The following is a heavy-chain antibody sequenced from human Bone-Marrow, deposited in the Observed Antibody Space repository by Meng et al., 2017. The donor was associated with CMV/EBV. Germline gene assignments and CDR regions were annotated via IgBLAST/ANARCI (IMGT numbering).Heavy chain of an antibody. Sequence: GSLRLSCAVYGGSFSGYYWSWIRQPPGKGLEWIGEINHSGSTNYNPSLKSRVTISVDTSKNQFSLKLSSVTAADTAVYYCARHEPPEYYYYGMGVWGQGTTVTVSS. CDR2: INHSGST. J-gene: IGHJ6*02. D-gene: IGHD1-14*01. V-gene: IGHV4-34*01. CDR1: GGSFSGYY. CDR3: ARHEPPEYYYYGMGV.